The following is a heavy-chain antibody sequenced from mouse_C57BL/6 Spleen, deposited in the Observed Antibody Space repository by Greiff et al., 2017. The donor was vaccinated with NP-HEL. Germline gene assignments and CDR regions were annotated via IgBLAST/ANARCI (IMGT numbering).Heavy chain of an antibody. CDR1: GYTFTSYW. J-gene: IGHJ2*01. V-gene: IGHV1-7*01. Sequence: QVQLQQSGAELAKPGASVKLSCKASGYTFTSYWMHWVKQRPGQGLEWIGYINPSSGYTKYNQKFKDKATLTADKSSSTAYMQLNSLTYEDSAVYYCASHYYGSTSTLDYWGQGTTLTVSS. CDR3: ASHYYGSTSTLDY. D-gene: IGHD1-1*01. CDR2: INPSSGYT.